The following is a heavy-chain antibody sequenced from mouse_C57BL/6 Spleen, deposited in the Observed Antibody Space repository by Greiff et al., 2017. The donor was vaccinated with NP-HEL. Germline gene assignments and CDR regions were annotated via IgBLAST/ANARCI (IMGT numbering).Heavy chain of an antibody. CDR1: GYSITSGYY. Sequence: EVQLQESGPGLVKPSQSLSLTCSVTGYSITSGYYWNWIRQFPGNKLEWMGYISYDGSNNYNPSLKNRISITRDTSKNQFFLKLNSVTTEDTATYYCARGGFTTVVATGDYAMDYWGQGTSVTVSS. V-gene: IGHV3-6*01. J-gene: IGHJ4*01. D-gene: IGHD1-1*01. CDR3: ARGGFTTVVATGDYAMDY. CDR2: ISYDGSN.